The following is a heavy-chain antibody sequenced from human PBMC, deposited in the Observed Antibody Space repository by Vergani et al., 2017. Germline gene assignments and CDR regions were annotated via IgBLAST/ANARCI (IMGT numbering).Heavy chain of an antibody. Sequence: QVQLQESGPGLVKPSETLSLTCTVSGCSISSYYWSWIRQPPGKGLEWIGYIYYSGSTNYNPSLKSRVTISVDTSKNQFSLKLSSVTAADTAVYYCARWVGRYYYYYGMDVWGQGTTVTVSS. J-gene: IGHJ6*02. CDR3: ARWVGRYYYYYGMDV. V-gene: IGHV4-59*01. CDR1: GCSISSYY. CDR2: IYYSGST. D-gene: IGHD2-15*01.